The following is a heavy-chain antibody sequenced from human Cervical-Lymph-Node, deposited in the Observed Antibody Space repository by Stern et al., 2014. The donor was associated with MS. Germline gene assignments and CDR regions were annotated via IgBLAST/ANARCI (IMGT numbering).Heavy chain of an antibody. CDR1: GFNFSGSA. V-gene: IGHV3-73*01. J-gene: IGHJ6*02. Sequence: EVQLVESGGGLVQPGGSLKLSCAASGFNFSGSAMHWVRQASGTGLEWIGRIRSKPNNYATAYAASVKGRFTMSRDDSKNTAYLQMNSLKTEDTAIYYCTSRGLYSNDAGVIYGMDVWGQGTTVTVSS. CDR2: IRSKPNNYAT. CDR3: TSRGLYSNDAGVIYGMDV. D-gene: IGHD2/OR15-2a*01.